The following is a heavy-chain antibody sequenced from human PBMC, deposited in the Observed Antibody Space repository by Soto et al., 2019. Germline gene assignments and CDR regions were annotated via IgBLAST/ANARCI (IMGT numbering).Heavy chain of an antibody. D-gene: IGHD4-17*01. J-gene: IGHJ4*02. CDR3: ARDITYADSYFDX. V-gene: IGHV3-30*03. CDR1: GFTFSSYG. CDR2: ISYDGRNT. Sequence: GGSLRLSCAASGFTFSSYGMHWVRQAPGRGLEWVSFISYDGRNTYYADSVKVRFTISRDNSKSRLYLQMNSLRTEDTAVYYCARDITYADSYFDXWGQGTLVTVSX.